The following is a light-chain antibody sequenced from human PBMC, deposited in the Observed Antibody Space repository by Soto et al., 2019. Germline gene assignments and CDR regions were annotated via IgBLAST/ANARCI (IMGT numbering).Light chain of an antibody. Sequence: DIQMTQSPSSLSASVGDSVTITCRASQSISTYVNWYQQKPGKAPKLLIFAASSWHSGVPARCSGSGSGSVFTLTISSLQSADFATYYCQQSYKSPPLISFGGGTKVEIK. CDR1: QSISTY. CDR2: AAS. CDR3: QQSYKSPPLIS. J-gene: IGKJ4*02. V-gene: IGKV1-39*01.